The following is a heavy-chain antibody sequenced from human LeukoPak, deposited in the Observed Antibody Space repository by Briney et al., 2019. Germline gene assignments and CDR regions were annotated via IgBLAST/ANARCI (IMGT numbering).Heavy chain of an antibody. CDR3: AKYYGDYDAFDI. V-gene: IGHV3-23*01. CDR2: ISGSGGST. Sequence: AGGSLRLSCAASGFTFSSYAMSWVRQAPGKGLEWVSAISGSGGSTYYADSVKGRFTISRDNSKNTLYLQMNSLRAEDTAVYYCAKYYGDYDAFDIWGQGTMVTVSS. D-gene: IGHD4-17*01. CDR1: GFTFSSYA. J-gene: IGHJ3*02.